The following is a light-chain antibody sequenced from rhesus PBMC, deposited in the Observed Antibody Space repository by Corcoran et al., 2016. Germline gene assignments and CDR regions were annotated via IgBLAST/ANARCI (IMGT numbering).Light chain of an antibody. Sequence: DIQMTQSPSSLSASVGDRVTISCRASQDISNWMAWYQQKQGKAPKLLIYRASNLETWVPSRFRGSGSGTDVILTISSLQPEDIATYYGQQHDNSPWTFGQGTKVEIQ. V-gene: IGKV1-69*01. CDR3: QQHDNSPWT. CDR2: RAS. CDR1: QDISNW. J-gene: IGKJ1*01.